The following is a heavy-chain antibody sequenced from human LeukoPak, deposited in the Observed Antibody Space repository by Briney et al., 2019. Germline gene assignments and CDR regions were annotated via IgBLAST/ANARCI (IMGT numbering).Heavy chain of an antibody. V-gene: IGHV3-23*01. D-gene: IGHD3-22*01. Sequence: GGSLRLSCAASGFTFSSYAMNWVRQAPGKGLEWVSAISGSGGSTYCADSVKGRFTISRDNPKNTLYLQMNSLRAEDTAVYYCAKDRGDSSGPTGYWGQGTMVTVSS. CDR3: AKDRGDSSGPTGY. CDR2: ISGSGGST. J-gene: IGHJ4*02. CDR1: GFTFSSYA.